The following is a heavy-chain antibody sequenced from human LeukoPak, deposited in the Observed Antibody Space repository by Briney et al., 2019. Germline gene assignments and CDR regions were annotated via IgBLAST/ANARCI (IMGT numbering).Heavy chain of an antibody. V-gene: IGHV4-4*07. CDR2: IYTSGCT. J-gene: IGHJ4*02. D-gene: IGHD2-15*01. CDR1: GGSISSYY. CDR3: ARVCSSGGSCYSS. Sequence: SETLSLTCTVSGGSISSYYWSWIRQPAGKGLEWIGRIYTSGCTNYNPSLKSRVTMSVDTSKNQFSLKLSSVAAADTAVYYCARVCSSGGSCYSSWGQGTLVTVSS.